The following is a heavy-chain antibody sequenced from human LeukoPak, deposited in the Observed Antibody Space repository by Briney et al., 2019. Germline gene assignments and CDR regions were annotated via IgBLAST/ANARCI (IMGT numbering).Heavy chain of an antibody. CDR2: INPNSGGT. Sequence: ASVKVSCKASGYTFTAYYIYWVRQVPGQGLEWMGWINPNSGGTNYAQKFQGRVTMTRDMSISTAYMELSRLRSDDTAVYYCARGGQWFDPWGQGTLVTVSS. CDR1: GYTFTAYY. V-gene: IGHV1-2*02. CDR3: ARGGQWFDP. J-gene: IGHJ5*02.